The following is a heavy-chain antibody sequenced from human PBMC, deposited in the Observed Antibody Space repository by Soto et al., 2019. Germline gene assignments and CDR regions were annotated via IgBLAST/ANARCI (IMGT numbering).Heavy chain of an antibody. CDR2: ISAYNGNT. V-gene: IGHV1-18*01. D-gene: IGHD3-10*01. CDR1: GYTFTSYG. CDR3: ARVPPPYYYGSGSYHDAFDI. Sequence: GASVKVSCKASGYTFTSYGISWVRQAPGQGLEWMGWISAYNGNTNYAQKLQGRVTMTTDTSTSTAYMELRSLRSDDTAAYYCARVPPPYYYGSGSYHDAFDIWGQGTMVTVSS. J-gene: IGHJ3*02.